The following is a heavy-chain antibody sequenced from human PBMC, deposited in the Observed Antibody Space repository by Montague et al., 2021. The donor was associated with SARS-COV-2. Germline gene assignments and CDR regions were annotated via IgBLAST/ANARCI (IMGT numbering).Heavy chain of an antibody. CDR2: IYYSGST. CDR1: GGSISSGGYY. D-gene: IGHD6-19*01. V-gene: IGHV4-31*03. Sequence: TLSLTCTVSGGSISSGGYYWSWIRQHPGKGLEWIGYIYYSGSTYYNPTLKSRVTISVDTSKNQFSLKLSSVTAADTAVYYCASYVASSALLNPRGSGSFDYWGQGTLVTVSS. J-gene: IGHJ4*02. CDR3: ASYVASSALLNPRGSGSFDY.